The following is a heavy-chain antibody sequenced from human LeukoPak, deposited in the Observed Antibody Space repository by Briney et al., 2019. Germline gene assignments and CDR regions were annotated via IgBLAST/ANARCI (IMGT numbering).Heavy chain of an antibody. D-gene: IGHD3-10*01. Sequence: SETLSLTCTVSGGSISSYYWSWIRQPAGKGLEWIGRIYTSGSTNYNPSLKSRVTMSVDTSKNQFSLKLSSVTAADTAVYYCARHRSILWSRWFDPWGQGTLVTVSS. V-gene: IGHV4-4*07. CDR2: IYTSGST. CDR3: ARHRSILWSRWFDP. J-gene: IGHJ5*02. CDR1: GGSISSYY.